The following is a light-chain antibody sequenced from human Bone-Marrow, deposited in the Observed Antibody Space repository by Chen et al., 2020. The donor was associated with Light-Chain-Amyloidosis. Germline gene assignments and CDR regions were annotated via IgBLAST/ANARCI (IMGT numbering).Light chain of an antibody. CDR2: RNN. V-gene: IGLV1-44*01. J-gene: IGLJ3*02. CDR1: STNIGSQT. CDR3: AAWDDRLNGRV. Sequence: QSVLPQPPSASGTPGQRVTISCSGSSTNIGSQTVTWYQQLPGTAPKLLIYRNNQRPSGVPDRFSGSKSGTSASLAISGLQSEDEADYYCAAWDDRLNGRVFGGGTKLTVL.